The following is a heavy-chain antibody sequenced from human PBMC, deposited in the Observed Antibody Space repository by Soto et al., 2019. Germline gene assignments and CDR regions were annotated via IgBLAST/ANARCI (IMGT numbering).Heavy chain of an antibody. CDR3: AMTVGATSWNFDY. CDR2: ISYDGSNE. J-gene: IGHJ4*02. Sequence: QVQLVESGGGVVQPGRSLRLSCAASGFNVHWVRQAPGKGLEWVAVISYDGSNEYYADSVKGRFSISRDNSKNTLYLQMNSLRAEDTAVYYCAMTVGATSWNFDYWGQGTLVTVSS. CDR1: GFN. V-gene: IGHV3-30-3*01. D-gene: IGHD1-26*01.